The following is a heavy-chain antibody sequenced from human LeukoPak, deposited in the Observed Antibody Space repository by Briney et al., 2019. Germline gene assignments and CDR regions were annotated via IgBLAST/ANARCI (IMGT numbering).Heavy chain of an antibody. V-gene: IGHV3-23*01. CDR2: ISGSGGST. Sequence: TGGSLRLSCAAPGFTFSSYAMSWVRQVPGKWLEWVSAISGSGGSTYYADSVKGRFTISRDNSKNTLYLQMNSLRAEDTAVYYCARSDSSGYYYFDYWGQGTLVTVSS. J-gene: IGHJ4*02. D-gene: IGHD3-22*01. CDR1: GFTFSSYA. CDR3: ARSDSSGYYYFDY.